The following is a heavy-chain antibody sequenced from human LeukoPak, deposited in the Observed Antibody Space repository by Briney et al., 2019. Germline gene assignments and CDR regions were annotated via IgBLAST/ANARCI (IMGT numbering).Heavy chain of an antibody. CDR2: INTNTGNP. D-gene: IGHD2-2*03. CDR3: ARDLDIVVVPAIALH. J-gene: IGHJ4*02. V-gene: IGHV7-4-1*02. Sequence: SVKVSCKASGYTFTSYAMNWVRQAPGQGLEWMGWINTNTGNPTYAQGFTGRFVFSLDTSVSTAYLQISSLKAEDTAVYYCARDLDIVVVPAIALHWGQGTLVTVSS. CDR1: GYTFTSYA.